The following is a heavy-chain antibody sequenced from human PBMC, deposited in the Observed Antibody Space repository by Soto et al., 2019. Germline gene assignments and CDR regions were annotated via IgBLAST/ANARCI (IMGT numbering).Heavy chain of an antibody. V-gene: IGHV1-3*01. CDR2: INAGNGNT. D-gene: IGHD5-18*01. Sequence: QVQLVQSGAEVKKPGASVKVSCKASGYTFTSYAMHWVRQAPGQRLEWMGWINAGNGNTKYSQKFQGRVTITRDTAASTAHRELSSLRSEDTAVYYCARGLNGYLFYFDYWGQGTLVTVSS. CDR1: GYTFTSYA. J-gene: IGHJ4*02. CDR3: ARGLNGYLFYFDY.